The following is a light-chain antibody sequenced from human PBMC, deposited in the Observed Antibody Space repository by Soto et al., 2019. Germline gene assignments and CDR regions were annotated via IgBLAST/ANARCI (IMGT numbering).Light chain of an antibody. V-gene: IGLV2-11*01. J-gene: IGLJ1*01. CDR1: SSDVGSYSY. CDR3: CSYAGGSYV. CDR2: DVS. Sequence: QSALTQPRSVSGSPGQSVTISCTGTSSDVGSYSYVSWYQQHPDKAPKPMIYDVSERPSGVPDRFSGSKSANTASLTISGLQAEDEADYYCCSYAGGSYVFGTGTKLTVL.